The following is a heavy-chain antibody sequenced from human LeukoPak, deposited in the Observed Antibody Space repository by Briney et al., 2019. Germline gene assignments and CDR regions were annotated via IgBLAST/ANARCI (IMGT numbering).Heavy chain of an antibody. J-gene: IGHJ4*02. Sequence: PSETLSLTCTVSGGSISSSSYDWGWIRQPPGKGLEWIGSIYYSGSTYYNPSLKSRVTISVDTSKNQFSLKLSSVTAADTAVYYCARPMTYYYGSGSYPFDYWGQGTLVTVSS. D-gene: IGHD3-10*01. CDR2: IYYSGST. CDR3: ARPMTYYYGSGSYPFDY. CDR1: GGSISSSSYD. V-gene: IGHV4-39*07.